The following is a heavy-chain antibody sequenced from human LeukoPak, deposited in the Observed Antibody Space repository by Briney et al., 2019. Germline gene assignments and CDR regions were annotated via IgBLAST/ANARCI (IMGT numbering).Heavy chain of an antibody. J-gene: IGHJ4*02. V-gene: IGHV1-69*13. D-gene: IGHD2-2*01. CDR3: ARETLGYCSSTSCYYDYFDY. CDR2: IIPIFGTA. Sequence: ASVKVSCKASGGTFSSYAISWVRQAPGQGLEWMGGIIPIFGTANYAQKFQGRVTITADESTSTAYMELSSLRSEDTAVYYCARETLGYCSSTSCYYDYFDYWGQGTLVTVSS. CDR1: GGTFSSYA.